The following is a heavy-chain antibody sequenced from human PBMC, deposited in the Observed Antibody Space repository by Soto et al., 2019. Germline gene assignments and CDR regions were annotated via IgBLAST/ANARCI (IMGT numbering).Heavy chain of an antibody. V-gene: IGHV4-30-4*01. CDR3: ARNGALDY. CDR2: ILYRGTT. D-gene: IGHD2-8*01. CDR1: GGSISSGDYY. J-gene: IGHJ4*02. Sequence: QVQLQESGPGLVKPSQTLSLPCTVSGGSISSGDYYWSWIRQPPGKGLEWLGYILYRGTTNYNPSRESRLTISVDTSKNQFSLKLTSVTAADTAVYYCARNGALDYWGRGTLVTVSS.